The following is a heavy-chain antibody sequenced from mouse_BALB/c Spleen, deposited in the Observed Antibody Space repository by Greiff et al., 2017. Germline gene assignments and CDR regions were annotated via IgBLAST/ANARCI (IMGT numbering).Heavy chain of an antibody. CDR3: ARDQYYGSSHGAMDY. V-gene: IGHV5-4*02. J-gene: IGHJ4*01. Sequence: EVQLQQSGGGLVKPGGSLKLSCAASGFTFSDYYMYWVRQTPEKRLAWVATISDGGSYTYYPDSVKGRFTISRDNAKNNLYLQMSSLKSEDTAMYYCARDQYYGSSHGAMDYWGQGTSVTVSS. D-gene: IGHD1-1*01. CDR1: GFTFSDYY. CDR2: ISDGGSYT.